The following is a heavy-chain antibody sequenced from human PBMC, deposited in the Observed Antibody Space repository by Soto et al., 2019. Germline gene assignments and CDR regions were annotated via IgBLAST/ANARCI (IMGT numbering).Heavy chain of an antibody. V-gene: IGHV3-7*03. Sequence: PGGSLRLSCAASGFSVFSYWMSWGRQAPGKGLEWVANIKQDGSEKYYVDSVKGRFTISRDNAKNSLYLQMNSLRAEDTAVYYCAIGLLWFGEFRDNSWGQGTLVTVSS. J-gene: IGHJ5*02. CDR3: AIGLLWFGEFRDNS. D-gene: IGHD3-10*01. CDR1: GFSVFSYW. CDR2: IKQDGSEK.